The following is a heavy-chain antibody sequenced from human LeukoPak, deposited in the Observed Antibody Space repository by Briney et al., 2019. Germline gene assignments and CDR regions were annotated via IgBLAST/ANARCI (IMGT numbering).Heavy chain of an antibody. V-gene: IGHV3-23*01. J-gene: IGHJ4*02. Sequence: GGSLRLSCAASGFTFDDYAMSWVRQAPGKGLEWVSAISGSGGSTYYADSVKGRFTISRDNSKNTLYLQMNSLRAEDTAVYYCANGRVPTYYYDSSGYEMDYWGQGTLVTVSS. CDR3: ANGRVPTYYYDSSGYEMDY. D-gene: IGHD3-22*01. CDR2: ISGSGGST. CDR1: GFTFDDYA.